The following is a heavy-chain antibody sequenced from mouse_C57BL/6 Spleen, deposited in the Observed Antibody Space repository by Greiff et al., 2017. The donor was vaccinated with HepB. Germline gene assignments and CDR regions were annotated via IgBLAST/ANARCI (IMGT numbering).Heavy chain of an antibody. CDR3: TRGGPYYGSSYWYFDV. V-gene: IGHV1-15*01. Sequence: VQLQQSGAELVRPGASVTLSCKASGYTFTDYEMHWVKQTPVHGLEWIGAIDPETGGTAYNQKFKGKAILTADKSSSTAYMELRSLTSEDSAVYYCTRGGPYYGSSYWYFDVWGTGTTVTVSS. CDR1: GYTFTDYE. D-gene: IGHD1-1*01. J-gene: IGHJ1*03. CDR2: IDPETGGT.